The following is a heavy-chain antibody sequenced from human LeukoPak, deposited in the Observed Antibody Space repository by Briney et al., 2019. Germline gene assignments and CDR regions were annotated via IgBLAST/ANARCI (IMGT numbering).Heavy chain of an antibody. CDR2: IYPGDSDT. CDR3: AKYYVGNTFDI. CDR1: GYSFTSYW. J-gene: IGHJ3*02. D-gene: IGHD3-10*02. V-gene: IGHV5-51*01. Sequence: GESLKISCKGSGYSFTSYWIGWVRQMPGKGPEWVGLIYPGDSDTRYSPSFQGQVTMSADKSISTAYLQWSSLRASDTAMYYCAKYYVGNTFDIWGQGTMVTVSS.